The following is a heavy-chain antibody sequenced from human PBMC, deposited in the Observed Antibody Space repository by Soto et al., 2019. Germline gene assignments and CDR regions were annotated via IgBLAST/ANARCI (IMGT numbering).Heavy chain of an antibody. CDR2: IYPGDSDT. CDR3: ARHGQTAAAVWFDP. Sequence: GESLKISCHASGYSFSNYWIGLVRQMPGKGPEWMGIIYPGDSDTKYNPSFQGQVTISVDTSINTAYLEWRSLKASDTATYYCARHGQTAAAVWFDPWGQGTLVTVSS. V-gene: IGHV5-51*01. CDR1: GYSFSNYW. D-gene: IGHD6-13*01. J-gene: IGHJ5*02.